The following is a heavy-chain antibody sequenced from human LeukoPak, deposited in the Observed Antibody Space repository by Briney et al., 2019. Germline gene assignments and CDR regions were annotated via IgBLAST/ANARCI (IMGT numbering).Heavy chain of an antibody. D-gene: IGHD2-15*01. V-gene: IGHV4-39*01. CDR1: GDSITSGTFY. CDR2: IFYSGST. CDR3: VRRRDIVLVY. J-gene: IGHJ4*02. Sequence: SETLSLTCTVSGDSITSGTFYWGWIRQPPGKGLEWIGSIFYSGSTYYSASLKSRVTISLDTSKNQFSLKLNSVTAADTAVYYCVRRRDIVLVYWGQGSLVTVSS.